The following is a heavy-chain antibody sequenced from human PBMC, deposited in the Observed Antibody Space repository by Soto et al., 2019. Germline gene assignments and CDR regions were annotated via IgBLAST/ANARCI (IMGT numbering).Heavy chain of an antibody. CDR1: GYTFTSYG. J-gene: IGHJ3*02. V-gene: IGHV1-18*01. CDR3: ARDRGGGYDFPDAFDI. CDR2: SSTYNANT. Sequence: ASVKVACKASGYTFTSYGITWGRQAPGQGLEWMGWSSTYNANTNYAQNLQGRVTMTTDTSTRTAYMELGSLRSDDTAVYYCARDRGGGYDFPDAFDIWGQGTMVTVS. D-gene: IGHD5-12*01.